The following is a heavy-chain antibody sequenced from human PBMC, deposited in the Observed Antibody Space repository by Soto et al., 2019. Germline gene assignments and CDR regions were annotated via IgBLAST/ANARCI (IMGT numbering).Heavy chain of an antibody. CDR3: ASSKYCTNGVCSALYFDY. D-gene: IGHD2-8*01. CDR1: GGSISSYY. J-gene: IGHJ4*02. CDR2: IYYSGST. V-gene: IGHV4-59*12. Sequence: PSETLSLTCTVSGGSISSYYWSWIRQPPGKGLEWIGYIYYSGSTNYNPSLKSRVTISVDTSKNQFSLKLSSVTAADTAVYYCASSKYCTNGVCSALYFDYWGQGTLVTVSS.